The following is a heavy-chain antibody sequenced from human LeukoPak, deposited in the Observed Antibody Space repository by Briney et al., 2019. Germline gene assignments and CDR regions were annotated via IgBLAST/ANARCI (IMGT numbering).Heavy chain of an antibody. Sequence: GESLKISCKGSGYSFTSYWISWVRQIPGKGLEWMGRIDPSDSYTNYSPSFQGHVTISADKSISTAYLQWSSLKASDTAMYYCARVEYQLPGLDYWGQGTLVTVSS. D-gene: IGHD2-2*01. V-gene: IGHV5-10-1*01. CDR3: ARVEYQLPGLDY. CDR2: IDPSDSYT. CDR1: GYSFTSYW. J-gene: IGHJ4*02.